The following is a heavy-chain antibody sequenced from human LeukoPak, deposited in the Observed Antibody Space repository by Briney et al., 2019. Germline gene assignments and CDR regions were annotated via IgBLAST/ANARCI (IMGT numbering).Heavy chain of an antibody. CDR3: AKDPPYGEAEAFDI. J-gene: IGHJ3*02. D-gene: IGHD3-10*01. V-gene: IGHV3-30-3*01. CDR1: GFTFSSYA. CDR2: ISYDGSNK. Sequence: GSLRLSCAASGFTFSSYAMHWVRQAPGKGLEWVAVISYDGSNKYYADSVKGRFTISRDNSKNTLYLQMNSLRAEDTAVYYCAKDPPYGEAEAFDIWGQGTMVTVSS.